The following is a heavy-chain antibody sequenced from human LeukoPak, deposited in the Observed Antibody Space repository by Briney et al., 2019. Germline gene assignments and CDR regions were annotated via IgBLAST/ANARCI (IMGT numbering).Heavy chain of an antibody. J-gene: IGHJ6*04. Sequence: PSETLSLTCTVSGGSISSYYWGWIRQPPGKGLECIGYIHSSEGTAHNASLKSRLTILLDTSKNQFSLTLSSVTAADTAVYYCARHVYGEGMVVWGKGTTVTVSS. CDR2: IHSSEGT. V-gene: IGHV4-59*08. CDR3: ARHVYGEGMVV. D-gene: IGHD4-17*01. CDR1: GGSISSYY.